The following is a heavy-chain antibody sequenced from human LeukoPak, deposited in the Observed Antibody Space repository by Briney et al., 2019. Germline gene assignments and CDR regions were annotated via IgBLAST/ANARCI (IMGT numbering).Heavy chain of an antibody. CDR1: GFTVSSNY. V-gene: IGHV3-66*01. Sequence: GGSLRLSSAASGFTVSSNYMSWVRQAPGKGLEWVSVIYSGGSTYYADSVKGRFTISRDNSKNTLYLQMNSLRAEDTAVYYCARGIAAAVDYWGQGTLVTVSS. CDR2: IYSGGST. D-gene: IGHD6-13*01. J-gene: IGHJ4*02. CDR3: ARGIAAAVDY.